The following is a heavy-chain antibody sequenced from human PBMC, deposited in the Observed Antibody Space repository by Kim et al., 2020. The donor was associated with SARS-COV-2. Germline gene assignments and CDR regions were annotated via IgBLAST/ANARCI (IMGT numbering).Heavy chain of an antibody. CDR2: INTNTGNP. CDR1: GYSFTSYI. D-gene: IGHD6-19*01. Sequence: ASVKVSCKASGYSFTSYIMNWVRQAPGQGLEWMGWINTNTGNPTYAQGFTGRFVFSLDTSVSTAYLQISSLKAEDTAVYYCARERMTGYSGEEECGLDVWGQGTTVTVSS. J-gene: IGHJ6*02. CDR3: ARERMTGYSGEEECGLDV. V-gene: IGHV7-4-1*02.